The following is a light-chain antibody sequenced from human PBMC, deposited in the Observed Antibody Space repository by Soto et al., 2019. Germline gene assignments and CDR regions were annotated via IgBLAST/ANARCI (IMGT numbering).Light chain of an antibody. CDR1: SSNIGNNY. Sequence: QSVLTQPPSVSAAPGQKVTISCSGSSSNIGNNYVSWYQQLPGTAPKLLIYDNNKRPSGIPDRFSGSKSGTSATLSITGLQTGDEADYYCGTWDSSLSASVFGTGTKLTVL. CDR2: DNN. CDR3: GTWDSSLSASV. J-gene: IGLJ1*01. V-gene: IGLV1-51*01.